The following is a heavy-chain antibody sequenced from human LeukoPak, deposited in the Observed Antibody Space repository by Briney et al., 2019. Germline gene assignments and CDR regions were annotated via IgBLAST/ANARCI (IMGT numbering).Heavy chain of an antibody. V-gene: IGHV3-53*01. CDR1: GFTFSPNY. D-gene: IGHD6-19*01. CDR2: ISADGRT. J-gene: IGHJ4*02. Sequence: TGGSLRLSCAASGFTFSPNYMSWVRQTPGRGLEWVLIISADGRTYYADSLKGRFTISRDSSKNTLHLQMDDLRAEDTAVYYCARGTYSSGWQTRQKPYYFDYWGQGTLVTVSS. CDR3: ARGTYSSGWQTRQKPYYFDY.